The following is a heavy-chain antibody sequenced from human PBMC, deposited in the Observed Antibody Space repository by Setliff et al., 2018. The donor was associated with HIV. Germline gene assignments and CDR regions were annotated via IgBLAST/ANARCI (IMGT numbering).Heavy chain of an antibody. V-gene: IGHV3-33*08. Sequence: GGSLRLSCAASGFTFSSYGMHWVRQAPGKGLEWVALIWYDGSNKYYADSVKGRFTISRDNSKNTLYLQVNSLRAEDMAVYYCARDLRWYDSSGSHDAFDIWGQGTMVTVSS. CDR2: IWYDGSNK. D-gene: IGHD3-22*01. CDR1: GFTFSSYG. CDR3: ARDLRWYDSSGSHDAFDI. J-gene: IGHJ3*02.